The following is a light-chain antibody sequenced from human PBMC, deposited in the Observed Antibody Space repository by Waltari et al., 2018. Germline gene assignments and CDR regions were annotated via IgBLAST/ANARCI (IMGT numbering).Light chain of an antibody. J-gene: IGKJ2*01. CDR2: SAS. CDR3: QQLTEYPRT. Sequence: DIQLTHSPSFLSASVGDTLTITCRASQAIGNKLGWYQQKRGQAPRVLIYSASTLQRGVPSRFSGSGSGADFTLTIAGLQPEDVATYYCQQLTEYPRTFGRGTKLDIQ. CDR1: QAIGNK. V-gene: IGKV1-9*01.